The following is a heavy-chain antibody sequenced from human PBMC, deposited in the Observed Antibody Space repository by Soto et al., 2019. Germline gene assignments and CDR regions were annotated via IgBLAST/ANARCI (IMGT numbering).Heavy chain of an antibody. V-gene: IGHV3-33*01. Sequence: PGGSLRLSCPASGFIFSNYGMHWVRQAPGKGLEWVAVIWDDGSNKYYADYVKGRFTIYRDKSKNTLYLKMSSLKAEDTAVYYCARAYGSGNYSSSDYWGQGTLVTVSS. CDR1: GFIFSNYG. CDR2: IWDDGSNK. D-gene: IGHD3-22*01. J-gene: IGHJ4*02. CDR3: ARAYGSGNYSSSDY.